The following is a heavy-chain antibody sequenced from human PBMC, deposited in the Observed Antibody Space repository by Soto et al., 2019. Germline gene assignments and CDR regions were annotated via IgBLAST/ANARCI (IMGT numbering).Heavy chain of an antibody. CDR3: ARVRTLVVVVLGIDY. CDR1: GGSFSGYY. CDR2: INHSGST. V-gene: IGHV4-34*01. D-gene: IGHD3-22*01. J-gene: IGHJ4*02. Sequence: QVQLQQWGAGLLKPSETLPLTCAVYGGSFSGYYWSWIRQPPGKGLEWIGEINHSGSTNYNPSLKSRVTISVDTSKNQFSLKLSSVTAADTAVYYCARVRTLVVVVLGIDYWGQGTLVTVSS.